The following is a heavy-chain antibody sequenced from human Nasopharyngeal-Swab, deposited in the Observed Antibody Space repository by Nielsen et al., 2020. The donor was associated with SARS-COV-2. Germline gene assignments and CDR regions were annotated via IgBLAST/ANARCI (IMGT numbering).Heavy chain of an antibody. J-gene: IGHJ4*02. V-gene: IGHV1-18*04. Sequence: ASVKVSCKASGYTFTTYGISWVRQAPGQGLEWMGWISAYNGNTKYAQMLQGRVTMTRDTSTSTVYMELSSLRSEDTAVYYCARDGEATAWDFDYWGQGTLVTVSS. D-gene: IGHD6-13*01. CDR1: GYTFTTYG. CDR3: ARDGEATAWDFDY. CDR2: ISAYNGNT.